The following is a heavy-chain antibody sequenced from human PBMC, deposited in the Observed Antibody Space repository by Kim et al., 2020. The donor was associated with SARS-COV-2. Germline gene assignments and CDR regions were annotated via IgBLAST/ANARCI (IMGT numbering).Heavy chain of an antibody. D-gene: IGHD6-19*01. V-gene: IGHV4-34*01. CDR1: GGSFSGYY. CDR2: INHSGST. Sequence: SETLSLTCAVYGGSFSGYYWSWLRQPPGKGLEWIGEINHSGSTNYNPSLKSRVNISVDTSKNQFSLKLSSVTAADTAVYYCARGTRQWLVRGPYYYYMDVWGKGTTVTVSS. CDR3: ARGTRQWLVRGPYYYYMDV. J-gene: IGHJ6*03.